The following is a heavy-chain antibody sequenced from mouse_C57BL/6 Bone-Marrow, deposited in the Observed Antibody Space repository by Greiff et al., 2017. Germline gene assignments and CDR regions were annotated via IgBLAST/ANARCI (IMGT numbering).Heavy chain of an antibody. CDR1: GYAFTNYL. CDR3: AREAAQAADYFDC. V-gene: IGHV1-54*01. Sequence: QVQLQQSGAELVRPGTSVKVSCKASGYAFTNYLIEWVKQRPGQGLEWIGVINPGSGGTNYNEKFKGKATLTADKSSSTAYMQLSSLTSEDSAVYFCAREAAQAADYFDCWGQGTTLTVSS. CDR2: INPGSGGT. D-gene: IGHD3-2*02. J-gene: IGHJ2*01.